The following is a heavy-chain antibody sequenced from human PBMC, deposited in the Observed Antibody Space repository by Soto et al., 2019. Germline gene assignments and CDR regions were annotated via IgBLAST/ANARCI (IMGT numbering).Heavy chain of an antibody. CDR1: GGSISSGGYS. CDR3: ARGYCSGGSCYFDC. CDR2: IYHSGST. V-gene: IGHV4-30-2*01. Sequence: QLQLQESGSGLVKPSQTLSLTCAVSGGSISSGGYSWSWIRQPPGKGLEWIGYIYHSGSTYYNPSLKSRVTISVDRSKNQFSLKLSSVTAAYTAVYYCARGYCSGGSCYFDCGGQGTLVTVSS. J-gene: IGHJ4*02. D-gene: IGHD2-15*01.